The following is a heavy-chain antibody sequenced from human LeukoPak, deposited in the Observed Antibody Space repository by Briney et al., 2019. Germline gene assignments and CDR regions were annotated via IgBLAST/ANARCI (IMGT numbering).Heavy chain of an antibody. Sequence: SETLSLTCTVSGGSISSSSYHWGWIRLPPGKGLEWISNLYYSGNTYYNPSLKSRVTISVDRSKNQFYLKLNSVTAEDTAVYYCARRHDGEFDYWGQGTLVIVSS. D-gene: IGHD3-10*01. CDR1: GGSISSSSYH. CDR2: LYYSGNT. J-gene: IGHJ4*02. V-gene: IGHV4-39*01. CDR3: ARRHDGEFDY.